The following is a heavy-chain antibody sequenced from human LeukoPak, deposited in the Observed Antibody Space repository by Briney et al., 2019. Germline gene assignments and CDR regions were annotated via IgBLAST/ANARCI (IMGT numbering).Heavy chain of an antibody. CDR3: AREARGSGRDFDY. V-gene: IGHV3-11*01. Sequence: GGSLRLSCAASGFSFSDFYMSWIRQAPGMGLEWISYIGTRSNPIYYADSVKGRFTISRDDAKNSLYLQMNSPRDEDTAVYFCAREARGSGRDFDYWGQGILVTVSS. J-gene: IGHJ4*02. CDR2: IGTRSNPI. CDR1: GFSFSDFY. D-gene: IGHD1-26*01.